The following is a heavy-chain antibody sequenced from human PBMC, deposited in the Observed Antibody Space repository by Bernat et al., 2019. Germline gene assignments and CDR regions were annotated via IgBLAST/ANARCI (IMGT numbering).Heavy chain of an antibody. J-gene: IGHJ4*02. CDR1: GFIFSNLW. CDR2: IKSKTDGGKT. D-gene: IGHD1-26*01. V-gene: IGHV3-15*07. CDR3: TDGSYYGI. Sequence: EGQMVESGGGLVKPGGSLRLSCGVSGFIFSNLWMNWVRQAPGKGLEWVGRIKSKTDGGKTDYAAPVKGRFTISRDDSKNTLYLQMNSLKTEDTAVYYCTDGSYYGIWGQGTLVTVSS.